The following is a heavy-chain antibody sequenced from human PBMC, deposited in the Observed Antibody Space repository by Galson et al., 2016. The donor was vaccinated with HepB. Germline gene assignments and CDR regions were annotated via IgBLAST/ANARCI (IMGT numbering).Heavy chain of an antibody. CDR1: GFTFSNYS. J-gene: IGHJ6*02. CDR2: ISRTSSPI. D-gene: IGHD2/OR15-2a*01. CDR3: AKPRRDFYYYYGMDV. V-gene: IGHV3-48*01. Sequence: SLRLSCAASGFTFSNYSMTWVRQAPGKGLEWISYISRTSSPIYYANSVKGQFIISRDNAKNSLYLQMNSLRAEDTAVYYCAKPRRDFYYYYGMDVWGQGTTVTVSS.